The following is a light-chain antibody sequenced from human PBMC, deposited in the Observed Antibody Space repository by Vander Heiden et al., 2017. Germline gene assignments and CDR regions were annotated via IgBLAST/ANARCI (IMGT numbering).Light chain of an antibody. CDR2: DVS. J-gene: IGLJ1*01. V-gene: IGLV2-14*03. Sequence: QSALTQPASVSGSPGQSVAISCTGTSSDVGGYDYLSWYQQHPGKAPKLMIYDVSNRPSGVSNRFSGSKSGNTASLTTSGLQAEDEADYYCTSYTTTKTYVFGTGTKVTVL. CDR3: TSYTTTKTYV. CDR1: SSDVGGYDY.